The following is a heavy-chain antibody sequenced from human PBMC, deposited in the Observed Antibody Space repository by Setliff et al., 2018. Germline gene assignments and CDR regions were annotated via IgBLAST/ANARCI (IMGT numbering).Heavy chain of an antibody. CDR1: SYSISTNYY. CDR2: IYHSGST. D-gene: IGHD3-10*01. Sequence: SETLSLTCAVSSYSISTNYYWGWIRQPPGKGLEWIGSIYHSGSTYYNPSPKSRVTISVDTSKNQFSLKLTSVTAADTAVYYCARVGAVNYDFDSWGQGTLVTVSS. J-gene: IGHJ4*02. V-gene: IGHV4-38-2*01. CDR3: ARVGAVNYDFDS.